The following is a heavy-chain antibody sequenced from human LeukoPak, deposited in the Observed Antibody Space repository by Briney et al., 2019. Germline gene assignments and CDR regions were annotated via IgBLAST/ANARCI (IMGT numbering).Heavy chain of an antibody. CDR2: IYYSGST. Sequence: SETLSLTCTASGCSISSYYWSWIRQPPGKGLEWIGYIYYSGSTNYNPSLKRRGTTSVETSTKQFFLLLSSVTAADTAVYYCARGLVGGYSSSWYGGGYYFDYWGQGTLVTVSS. J-gene: IGHJ4*02. CDR3: ARGLVGGYSSSWYGGGYYFDY. V-gene: IGHV4-59*12. CDR1: GCSISSYY. D-gene: IGHD6-13*01.